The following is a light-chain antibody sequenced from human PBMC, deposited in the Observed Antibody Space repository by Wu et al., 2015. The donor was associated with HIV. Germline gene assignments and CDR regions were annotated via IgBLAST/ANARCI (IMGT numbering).Light chain of an antibody. Sequence: EIVLTQSPGTLSLSPGERATLSCRASQSVSSSYLAWYQQKPGQAPRLLIYGASSRATGIPDRFSGSGSGTDFTLTISRLEPEDFAVYYCQQYGSSPLYTFGQGTKAGDQT. V-gene: IGKV3-20*01. CDR1: QSVSSSY. CDR2: GAS. J-gene: IGKJ2*01. CDR3: QQYGSSPLYT.